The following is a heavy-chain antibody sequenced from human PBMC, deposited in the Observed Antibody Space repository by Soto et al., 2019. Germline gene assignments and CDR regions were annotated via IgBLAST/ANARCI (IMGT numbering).Heavy chain of an antibody. CDR2: IYHSGST. V-gene: IGHV4-4*02. CDR1: GGSISSSNW. J-gene: IGHJ4*02. Sequence: PSETLSLTCAVSGGSISSSNWWSWVRQPPGKGLEWIGEIYHSGSTNYNPSLKSRVTISVDKSKNQFSLKLSSVTAADTAVYYCASSIGVILNYFDYWGQGTLVTVSS. D-gene: IGHD3-10*01. CDR3: ASSIGVILNYFDY.